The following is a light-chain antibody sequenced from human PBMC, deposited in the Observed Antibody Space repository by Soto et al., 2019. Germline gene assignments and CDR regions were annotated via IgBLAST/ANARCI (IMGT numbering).Light chain of an antibody. CDR3: SSYAGSNSPYV. J-gene: IGLJ1*01. Sequence: QSVLTQPPSASGSPGQSVTISCTGTSSDVGDYNYVSWFQQHPGKAPKLMIYEVSKRPSGVPDRFSGSKSGKTASLTFSGLQAEDDDDYYCSSYAGSNSPYVFGTGTKLTVL. CDR1: SSDVGDYNY. CDR2: EVS. V-gene: IGLV2-8*01.